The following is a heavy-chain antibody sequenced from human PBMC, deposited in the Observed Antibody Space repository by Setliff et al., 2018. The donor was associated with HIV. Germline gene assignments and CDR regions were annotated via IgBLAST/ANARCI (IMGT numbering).Heavy chain of an antibody. CDR3: VGDPPNSGFAFAC. D-gene: IGHD5-12*01. CDR1: GFTFSGFT. Sequence: PGGSLRLSCVGSGFTFSGFTMHWVRQAPGKGLEWVAVTSFDEGIKYYRDSVKGRFTISRDNSQNTLYLQMNSLRVDDTAVYYCVGDPPNSGFAFACWGQGTMVTVSS. J-gene: IGHJ4*02. CDR2: TSFDEGIK. V-gene: IGHV3-30*04.